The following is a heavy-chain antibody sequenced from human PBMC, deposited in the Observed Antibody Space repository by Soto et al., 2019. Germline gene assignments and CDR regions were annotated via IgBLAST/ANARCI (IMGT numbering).Heavy chain of an antibody. J-gene: IGHJ4*02. Sequence: ASVKVSCKASGYTFTAYAMDWVRQTPGQRLEWVGWINVGTGDTEYSQQFQGRVNITRDTSARALYMELSSLRSEDTAVYYCARDVDTSMSAPLDYWGQGSLVTVSS. V-gene: IGHV1-3*01. CDR3: ARDVDTSMSAPLDY. CDR2: INVGTGDT. CDR1: GYTFTAYA. D-gene: IGHD5-18*01.